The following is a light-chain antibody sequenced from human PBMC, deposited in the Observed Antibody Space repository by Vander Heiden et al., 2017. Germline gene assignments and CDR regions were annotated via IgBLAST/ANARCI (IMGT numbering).Light chain of an antibody. J-gene: IGLJ2*01. CDR1: SSNIGAGYG. CDR3: QSYDSSLSVV. CDR2: GNT. Sequence: QSVLTQPPSVSGAPGQRIIVTCTGRSSNIGAGYGVHWYQQLPGTAPKLLIHGNTNRPSGVPDRFSGSKSGTSASLAITGLQAEDEADYYCQSYDSSLSVVFGGGTKLTVL. V-gene: IGLV1-40*01.